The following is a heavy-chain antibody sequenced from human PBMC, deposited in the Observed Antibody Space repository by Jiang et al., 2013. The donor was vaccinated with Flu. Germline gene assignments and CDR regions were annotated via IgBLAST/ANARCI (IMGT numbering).Heavy chain of an antibody. Sequence: VQLLESGGGLVQPGGSLRLSCAASGFTVSSNYMSWVRQAPGKGLEWVSVIYSGGSTYYADSVKGRFTISRDNSKNTLYLQMNSLRAEDTALYYCTRGTAYSSAGEYWGQGTLVTVSS. D-gene: IGHD6-19*01. CDR2: IYSGGST. J-gene: IGHJ4*02. CDR1: GFTVSSNY. V-gene: IGHV3-66*02. CDR3: TRGTAYSSAGEY.